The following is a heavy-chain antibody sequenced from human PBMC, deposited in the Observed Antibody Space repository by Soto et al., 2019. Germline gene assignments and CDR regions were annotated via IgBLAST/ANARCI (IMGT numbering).Heavy chain of an antibody. CDR1: GFTFSSYA. J-gene: IGHJ3*02. D-gene: IGHD4-17*01. V-gene: IGHV3-30-3*01. CDR2: ISYDGSNK. CDR3: AKDNIDYGDPDAFDI. Sequence: GGSLRLSCAASGFTFSSYAMHWVRQAPGKGLEWVAVISYDGSNKYYADSVKGRFTISRDNSKNTLYLQMNSLRAEDTAVYYCAKDNIDYGDPDAFDIWGQGTMVTVSS.